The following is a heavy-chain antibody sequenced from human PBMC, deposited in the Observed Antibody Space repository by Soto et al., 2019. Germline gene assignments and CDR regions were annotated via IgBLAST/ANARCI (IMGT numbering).Heavy chain of an antibody. CDR3: ARDKGYGFGWSSSSGMDV. V-gene: IGHV1-18*01. CDR1: GYTFSNFG. D-gene: IGHD5-18*01. Sequence: QVQLVQSGAEVMTPGASVKVSCKASGYTFSNFGLSWVRQAPGQGLEWMGWISGYNGNTNSAEKFQGRVTMTTDTSTSTAYMEVRSLTSDDTAVYYCARDKGYGFGWSSSSGMDVWGKGPTVTVSS. CDR2: ISGYNGNT. J-gene: IGHJ6*04.